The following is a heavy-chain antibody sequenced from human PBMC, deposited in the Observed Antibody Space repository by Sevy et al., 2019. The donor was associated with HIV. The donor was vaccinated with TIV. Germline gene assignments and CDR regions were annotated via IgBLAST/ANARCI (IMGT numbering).Heavy chain of an antibody. Sequence: GGSLRLSCVASGFTFSDSWMTWVRQAPGKGLERIAFINEDGSRLGYVDSVRGRFTISRENTKNSLYQQMNSLRAEDTVVYFCARDRAYSSLDYWGQGTLVTVSS. D-gene: IGHD5-18*01. CDR1: GFTFSDSW. CDR3: ARDRAYSSLDY. V-gene: IGHV3-7*01. CDR2: INEDGSRL. J-gene: IGHJ4*02.